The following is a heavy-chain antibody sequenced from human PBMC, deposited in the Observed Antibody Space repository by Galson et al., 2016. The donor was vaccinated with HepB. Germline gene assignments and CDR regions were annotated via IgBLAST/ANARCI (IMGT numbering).Heavy chain of an antibody. Sequence: SLRLSCAASGFTFGSFNMNWVRQAPGKGLEWISYISTSSRTIYYADSVKGRFTISRDNAKNSLYLQLNSLRDEDTAVYYCARDTARGYYDSGSYSDYWGQGNLVTVSS. CDR2: ISTSSRTI. CDR1: GFTFGSFN. J-gene: IGHJ4*02. V-gene: IGHV3-48*02. D-gene: IGHD3-10*01. CDR3: ARDTARGYYDSGSYSDY.